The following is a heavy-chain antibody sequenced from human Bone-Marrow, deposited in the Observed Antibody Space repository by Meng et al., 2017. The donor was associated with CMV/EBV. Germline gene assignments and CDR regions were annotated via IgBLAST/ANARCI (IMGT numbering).Heavy chain of an antibody. D-gene: IGHD2-2*02. CDR2: ISYDGSNK. CDR1: GFTFSSYA. J-gene: IGHJ6*02. Sequence: GGSLRLSCAASGFTFSSYAMHWVRQAPGKGLEWVAVISYDGSNKYYADSVKGRFTISRDNSKNTLYLQMNSLRAEDTAVYYCARDRIYCSSTSCYISGGMYVWGQGTTVAASS. V-gene: IGHV3-30*04. CDR3: ARDRIYCSSTSCYISGGMYV.